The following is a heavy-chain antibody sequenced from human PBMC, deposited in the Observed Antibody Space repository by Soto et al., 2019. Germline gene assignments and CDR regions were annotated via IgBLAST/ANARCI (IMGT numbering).Heavy chain of an antibody. D-gene: IGHD6-19*01. CDR2: ILPLLGIA. CDR1: GDTFSTYS. J-gene: IGHJ4*02. CDR3: VTMRAVADPYFFDY. V-gene: IGHV1-69*02. Sequence: GASVKVSCKASGDTFSTYSITWVRQAPGQRLEWMGRILPLLGIANYAQKFQDRVTITADKSTSTAYMKLTSLRSEDTAVFYCVTMRAVADPYFFDYWGQGTLVTVSS.